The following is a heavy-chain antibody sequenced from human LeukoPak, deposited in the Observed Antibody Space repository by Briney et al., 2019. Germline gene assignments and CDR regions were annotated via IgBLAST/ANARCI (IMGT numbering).Heavy chain of an antibody. Sequence: SQTLSLTCTVSGGSVNSGSYYWTWIRQPAGKGREWIGRMYTTGSTNYNPSLKSRVTISSDAAENQFSLKLSSVTAADTAMYYCARGVSDFWSPYYYMDVWGKGTTVTVSS. J-gene: IGHJ6*03. CDR1: GGSVNSGSYY. D-gene: IGHD3-3*01. V-gene: IGHV4-61*02. CDR3: ARGVSDFWSPYYYMDV. CDR2: MYTTGST.